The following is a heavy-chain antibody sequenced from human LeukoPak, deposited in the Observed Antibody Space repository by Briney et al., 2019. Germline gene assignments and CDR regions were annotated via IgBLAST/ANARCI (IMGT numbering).Heavy chain of an antibody. CDR3: ARAPVAEDGMDV. V-gene: IGHV3-21*01. D-gene: IGHD6-19*01. CDR2: ISSSSSYI. Sequence: PGGSLRLSCAASRFTFTTRWMNWVRQAPGKGLEWVSSISSSSSYIYYADSVKGRFTISRDNAKNSLYLQMNSLRAEDTAVYYCARAPVAEDGMDVWGQGTTVTVSS. CDR1: RFTFTTRW. J-gene: IGHJ6*02.